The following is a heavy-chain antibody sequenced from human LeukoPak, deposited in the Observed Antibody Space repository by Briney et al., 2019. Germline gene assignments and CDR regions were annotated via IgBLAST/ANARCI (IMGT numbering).Heavy chain of an antibody. Sequence: SETLSLTCAVSIDSTNGNYWSGVRQSPGKGLEWIGEVHRSGSTNYQPSLKSRVTISIDRSKDQISLDLTPVTAADTAVYYCAREIFNAPTPGAYWGQGILVTVSS. J-gene: IGHJ4*02. CDR3: AREIFNAPTPGAY. D-gene: IGHD2-15*01. CDR2: VHRSGST. CDR1: IDSTNGNY. V-gene: IGHV4-4*02.